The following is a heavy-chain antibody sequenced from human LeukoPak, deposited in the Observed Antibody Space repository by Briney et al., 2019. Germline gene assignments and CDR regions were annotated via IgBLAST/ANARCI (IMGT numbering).Heavy chain of an antibody. J-gene: IGHJ3*02. V-gene: IGHV4-4*02. D-gene: IGHD6-13*01. CDR2: IYHSGST. CDR3: ARSRGSSWWDAFDI. Sequence: SETLSLTCAVSGGSISSSNWWSWVRPPPGKGLEWIGEIYHSGSTNYNPSLKSRVTISVDKSKNQFSLKLSSVTAADTAVYYCARSRGSSWWDAFDIWGQGTMVTVSS. CDR1: GGSISSSNW.